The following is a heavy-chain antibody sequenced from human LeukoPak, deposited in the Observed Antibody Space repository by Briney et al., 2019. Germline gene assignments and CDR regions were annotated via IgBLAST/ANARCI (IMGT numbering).Heavy chain of an antibody. CDR2: INPNSGGT. D-gene: IGHD6-13*01. V-gene: IGHV1-2*02. Sequence: GASVKVSCTASGYTFTGYYMHWVRQAPGQGLEWMGWINPNSGGTNYAQKLQGRVTMTTDTSMSTAYMELRSLRSDDTAVYYCARGGLEQQLVRDYWGQGTLVTVSS. J-gene: IGHJ4*02. CDR1: GYTFTGYY. CDR3: ARGGLEQQLVRDY.